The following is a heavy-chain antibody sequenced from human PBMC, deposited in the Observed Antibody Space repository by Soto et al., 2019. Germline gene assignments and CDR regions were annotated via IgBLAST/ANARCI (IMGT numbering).Heavy chain of an antibody. CDR1: GYRFTSYW. V-gene: IGHV5-51*01. CDR2: IYPGDSDT. Sequence: EESLRISCQGSGYRFTSYWIGWVRQMPGKGLEWMGIIYPGDSDTRYSPSFQGQVTISADKSISTAYLQWSSLKASDTAMYYCARCDYGDYCVDYWGQGTLVTVSS. J-gene: IGHJ4*02. D-gene: IGHD4-17*01. CDR3: ARCDYGDYCVDY.